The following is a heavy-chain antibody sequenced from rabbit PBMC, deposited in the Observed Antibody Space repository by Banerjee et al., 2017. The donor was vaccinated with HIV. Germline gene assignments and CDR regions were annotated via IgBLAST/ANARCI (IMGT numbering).Heavy chain of an antibody. V-gene: IGHV1S45*01. CDR2: INTSSGNT. Sequence: QEQLVESRGGLVQPGESLTLTCTASGFSFSNKYVMCWVRQAPGKGLEWIACINTSSGNTVYASWAKGRFTISKTSSTTVTLQMTSLTAADTATYFCARDGASGYGYGYNLWGPGTLVTVS. CDR1: GFSFSNKYV. D-gene: IGHD6-1*01. J-gene: IGHJ4*01. CDR3: ARDGASGYGYGYNL.